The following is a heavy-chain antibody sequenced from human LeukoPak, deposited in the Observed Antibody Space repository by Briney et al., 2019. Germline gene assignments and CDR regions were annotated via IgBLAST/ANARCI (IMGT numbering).Heavy chain of an antibody. J-gene: IGHJ4*02. D-gene: IGHD6-19*01. CDR3: ARGRMAGTYVFDS. CDR1: GGTFSSYA. V-gene: IGHV1-69*13. CDR2: IIPIFGTA. Sequence: SVKVSCKASGGTFSSYAISWVRQAPGQGLEWMGGIIPIFGTANYAQKFQGRVTITADESTSTAYMEPSSLRSEDTAVYYCARGRMAGTYVFDSWGQGTLVTVSS.